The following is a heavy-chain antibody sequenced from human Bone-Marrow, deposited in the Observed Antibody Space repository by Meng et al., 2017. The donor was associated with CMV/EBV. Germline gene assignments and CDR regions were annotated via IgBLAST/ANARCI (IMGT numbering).Heavy chain of an antibody. J-gene: IGHJ6*02. V-gene: IGHV3-9*01. CDR3: AKAYGSGSYYYYYGMDV. Sequence: SLKISCAASGFTFDDYAMHWVRQAPGKGLEWVSGISWNSGSIGYADSVKGRFTISRDNAKNSLYLQMNSLRAEDTALYYCAKAYGSGSYYYYYGMDVWGQGPTVTVSS. CDR2: ISWNSGSI. CDR1: GFTFDDYA. D-gene: IGHD3-10*01.